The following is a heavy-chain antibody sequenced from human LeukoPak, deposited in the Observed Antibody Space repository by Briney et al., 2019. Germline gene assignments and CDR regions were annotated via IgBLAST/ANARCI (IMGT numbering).Heavy chain of an antibody. V-gene: IGHV3-15*01. D-gene: IGHD5-18*01. Sequence: KTGGSLRLSCAASGFTFSTYAMSWVRQAPGKGLEWVGRIKSQTDGGTTDYAAPVRGRFTVSRDDSKNTLYLQMNSLKTEDTAVYFCASRGLTAQDDYWGQGTLVTVSS. CDR3: ASRGLTAQDDY. CDR1: GFTFSTYA. CDR2: IKSQTDGGTT. J-gene: IGHJ4*02.